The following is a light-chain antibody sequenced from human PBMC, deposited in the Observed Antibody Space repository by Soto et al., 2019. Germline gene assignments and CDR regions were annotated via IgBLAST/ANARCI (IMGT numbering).Light chain of an antibody. Sequence: QSALTQPRSVSASPGQSVTISCTGTSNDDGRYDYVSWYQQHPGKAPKLILYDVTERPSGVPDRFSGSKSGNTASLTISGLQAEDEADYSCCSFAGSYSYVCGTATKLTVL. V-gene: IGLV2-11*01. CDR3: CSFAGSYSYV. J-gene: IGLJ1*01. CDR1: SNDDGRYDY. CDR2: DVT.